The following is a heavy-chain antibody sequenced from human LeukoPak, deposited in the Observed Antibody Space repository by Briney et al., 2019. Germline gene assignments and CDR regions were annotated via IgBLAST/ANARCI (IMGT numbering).Heavy chain of an antibody. CDR1: RYTFTTYW. J-gene: IGHJ5*02. V-gene: IGHV5-51*01. CDR2: IYPGDSNT. Sequence: GESLKISCKDSRYTFTTYWITWVRQMPGKGLEWMGIIYPGDSNTRYSPSFQGQVTISADKSFSTAYLQWSSLKAPDTAMYYCARATPAYGGNPRWFDPWGQGTLVTVSS. D-gene: IGHD4-23*01. CDR3: ARATPAYGGNPRWFDP.